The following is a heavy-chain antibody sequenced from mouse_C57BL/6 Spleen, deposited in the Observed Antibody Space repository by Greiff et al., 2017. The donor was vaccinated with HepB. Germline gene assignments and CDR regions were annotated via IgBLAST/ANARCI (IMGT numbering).Heavy chain of an antibody. V-gene: IGHV1-26*01. J-gene: IGHJ2*01. CDR2: INPNNGGT. D-gene: IGHD2-4*01. CDR3: AVGGYDSTTFDY. CDR1: GYTFTDYY. Sequence: EVQLQQSGPELVKPGASVKISCKASGYTFTDYYMNWVKQSHGKSLEWIGDINPNNGGTSYNQKFKGKATLTVDKSSSTAYMELRSLTSEDSAVYYCAVGGYDSTTFDYWGQGTTLTVSS.